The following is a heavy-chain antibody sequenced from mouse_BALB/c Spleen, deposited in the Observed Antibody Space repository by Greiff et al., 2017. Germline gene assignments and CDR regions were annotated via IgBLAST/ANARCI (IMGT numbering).Heavy chain of an antibody. CDR2: IDPENGNT. Sequence: EVQLQQSGAELVRPGALVKLSCKASGFNIKDYYMHWVKQRPEQGLEWIGWIDPENGNTIYDPKFQGKASITADTSSNTAYLQLSSLTSEDTAVYYCARSYDGGYWYFDVWGAGTTVTVSS. D-gene: IGHD2-12*01. CDR3: ARSYDGGYWYFDV. J-gene: IGHJ1*01. CDR1: GFNIKDYY. V-gene: IGHV14-1*02.